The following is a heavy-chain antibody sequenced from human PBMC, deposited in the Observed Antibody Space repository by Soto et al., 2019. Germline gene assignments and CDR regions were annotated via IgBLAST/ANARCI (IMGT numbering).Heavy chain of an antibody. V-gene: IGHV4-31*03. CDR3: ATALLWFGELPYGMDV. CDR1: GGSISSGGDY. CDR2: IYYSGST. J-gene: IGHJ6*02. D-gene: IGHD3-10*01. Sequence: TMSLTCTVAGGSISSGGDYWSWIRQHPGKGLEWIGCIYYSGSTYYNPSLKSRVTISVDTSKNQFSLKLSSVTAADTAVYYCATALLWFGELPYGMDVWGQGTTVTGSS.